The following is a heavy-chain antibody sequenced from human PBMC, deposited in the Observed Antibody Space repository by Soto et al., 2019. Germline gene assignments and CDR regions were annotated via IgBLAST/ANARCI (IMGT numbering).Heavy chain of an antibody. Sequence: PSETLSLTCAVSSSSINSRFYWGWIRQPPGKGLEWIASIYHSGSTHYNPSLKSRATISVDTSNNQFSLRLSSVTAADTAVYYCARNTSGRKFDYWGQGTQVTVSS. CDR3: ARNTSGRKFDY. CDR1: SSSINSRFY. V-gene: IGHV4-38-2*01. D-gene: IGHD6-19*01. J-gene: IGHJ4*02. CDR2: IYHSGST.